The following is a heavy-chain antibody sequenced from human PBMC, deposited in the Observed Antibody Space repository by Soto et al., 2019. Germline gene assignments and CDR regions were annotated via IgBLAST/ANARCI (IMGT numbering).Heavy chain of an antibody. CDR3: ARGSRDQLLHDCIGGSCYRSDGDLDY. J-gene: IGHJ4*02. Sequence: QVQLVQSGAEVKKPGASVKVSCKDSGYTFTGYYMHWVRQAPGQGLAWMGWINHNSGGTNYAQKFQGRVTMTRDTSISTAYRELSKLRADDKAVYYCARGSRDQLLHDCIGGSCYRSDGDLDYWGQGTLVTVAS. CDR1: GYTFTGYY. V-gene: IGHV1-2*02. CDR2: INHNSGGT. D-gene: IGHD2-15*01.